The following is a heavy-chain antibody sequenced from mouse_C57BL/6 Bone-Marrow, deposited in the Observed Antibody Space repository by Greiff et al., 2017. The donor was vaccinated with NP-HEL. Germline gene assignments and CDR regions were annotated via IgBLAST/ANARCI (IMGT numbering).Heavy chain of an antibody. CDR2: ISYDGSN. Sequence: EVKLVESGPGLVKPSQSLSLTCSVTGYSITRGYYWNWIRQFPGNKLEWMGYISYDGSNNYNPSLKNRISITRDTSKNQFFLKLNSVTTEDTATYYCARGNYYGSSFYFDYWGQGTTLTVSS. CDR3: ARGNYYGSSFYFDY. J-gene: IGHJ2*01. CDR1: GYSITRGYY. D-gene: IGHD1-1*01. V-gene: IGHV3-6*01.